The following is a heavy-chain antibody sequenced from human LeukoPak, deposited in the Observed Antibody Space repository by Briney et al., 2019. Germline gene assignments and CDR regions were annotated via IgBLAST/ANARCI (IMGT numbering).Heavy chain of an antibody. V-gene: IGHV1-69*02. Sequence: SSVKVSCKASGGTFSSYTISWVRQAPGQGLEWMGRIIPILCIANYAQKFQGRVTITADKSTSTAYMELSSLRSEDTAVYYCARALTYYYDSRGYLDYWGQGTLVTVSS. D-gene: IGHD3-22*01. J-gene: IGHJ4*02. CDR1: GGTFSSYT. CDR2: IIPILCIA. CDR3: ARALTYYYDSRGYLDY.